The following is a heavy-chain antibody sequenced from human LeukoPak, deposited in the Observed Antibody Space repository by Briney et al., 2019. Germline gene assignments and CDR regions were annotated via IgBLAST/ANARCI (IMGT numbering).Heavy chain of an antibody. V-gene: IGHV1-18*01. CDR2: ISAYNGNT. D-gene: IGHD2-15*01. CDR3: ARGPICSSSSCFSDDYYYYYMDL. J-gene: IGHJ6*03. Sequence: ASVKVSCKASGYTFTSYGISWVRQAPGQGLEWMGWISAYNGNTNYAQKLQGRLTMTRNISISTAYMELSSLRSEDTAVYYCARGPICSSSSCFSDDYYYYYMDLWGKGTTVTISS. CDR1: GYTFTSYG.